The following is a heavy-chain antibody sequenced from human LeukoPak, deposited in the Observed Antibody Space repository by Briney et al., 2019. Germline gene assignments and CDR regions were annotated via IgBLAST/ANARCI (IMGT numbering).Heavy chain of an antibody. J-gene: IGHJ1*01. CDR1: GYTFTSYG. CDR3: ARDSLSGITTPEYFLH. V-gene: IGHV1-18*01. CDR2: ITAYNGNT. D-gene: IGHD1-26*01. Sequence: GASVKVSCKTSGYTFTSYGINWVRQAPGQGLEWLGWITAYNGNTNYAQKLQGRLTMTTDTSTSTAYMELRSLRSDGTAVYYCARDSLSGITTPEYFLHWGQGTLVTVSS.